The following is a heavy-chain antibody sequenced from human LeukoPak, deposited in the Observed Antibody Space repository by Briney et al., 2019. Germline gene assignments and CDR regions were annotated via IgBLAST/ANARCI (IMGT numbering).Heavy chain of an antibody. V-gene: IGHV3-74*01. CDR3: AKDRTVGASYWYFDL. Sequence: GGSLRLSCAASGFTFSSYWMHWVRQAPGKGLVWVSRINSDGSSTSCADSVKGRFTISRDNAKNTLYLQMNSLRAEDTAVYYCAKDRTVGASYWYFDLWGRGTLVTVSS. J-gene: IGHJ2*01. CDR1: GFTFSSYW. D-gene: IGHD1-26*01. CDR2: INSDGSST.